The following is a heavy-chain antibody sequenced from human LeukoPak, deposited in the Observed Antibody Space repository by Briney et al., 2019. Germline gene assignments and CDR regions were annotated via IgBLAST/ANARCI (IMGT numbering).Heavy chain of an antibody. D-gene: IGHD3-16*02. CDR2: ISSSGSTI. CDR1: AFTFSSYS. V-gene: IGHV3-48*04. Sequence: GGSLRLSCAVSAFTFSSYSMNWVRQAPGKGLEWVSYISSSGSTIYYADSVKGRFTISRDNAKNSLYLQMNSLRAEDTAVYYCARDRYSVFDIWGQGTMVTVSS. J-gene: IGHJ3*02. CDR3: ARDRYSVFDI.